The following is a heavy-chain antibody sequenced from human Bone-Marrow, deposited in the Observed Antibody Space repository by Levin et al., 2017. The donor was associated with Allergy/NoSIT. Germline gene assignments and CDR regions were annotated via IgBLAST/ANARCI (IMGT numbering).Heavy chain of an antibody. CDR3: AREQGKSYEVWSPRMGNHYYYGTDF. V-gene: IGHV4-30-4*01. CDR1: GASIGSDEYY. CDR2: IYYSGST. D-gene: IGHD3-3*01. Sequence: SETLSLTCNVSGASIGSDEYYWTWIRQPPGKGLEWIGYIYYSGSTYYNPSLKSRVTMSVDTSKNQISLKLSSVTAADTALYYCAREQGKSYEVWSPRMGNHYYYGTDFWGQGTTVTVSS. J-gene: IGHJ6*02.